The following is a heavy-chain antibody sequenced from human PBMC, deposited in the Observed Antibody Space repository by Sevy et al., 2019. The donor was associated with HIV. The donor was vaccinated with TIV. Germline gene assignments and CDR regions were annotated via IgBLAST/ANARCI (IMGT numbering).Heavy chain of an antibody. CDR3: ARDSDSGYYEGFQY. CDR2: INHSGST. Sequence: SETLSLTCAVYGGSFSGYYWSWIRQTPGKGLEWIGEINHSGSTNYNPSLKSRVTISVDTSKNQFSLKVNSVTAADTAVYHCARDSDSGYYEGFQYWGQGTLVTISS. CDR1: GGSFSGYY. J-gene: IGHJ1*01. V-gene: IGHV4-34*01. D-gene: IGHD3-22*01.